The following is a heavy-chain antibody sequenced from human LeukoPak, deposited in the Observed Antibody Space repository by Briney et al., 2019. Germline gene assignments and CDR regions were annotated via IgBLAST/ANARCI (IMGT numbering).Heavy chain of an antibody. V-gene: IGHV4-39*01. Sequence: PSQTLSLTCTVSGGAISSSSYYWGWGRQPPGKGLEWIGSIYYSGGTYYNPSLKSRVTISVDTSKNQFSLKLSSVTAADTAVYYCARYNTIPGNDYWGQGTLVTVSS. CDR3: ARYNTIPGNDY. J-gene: IGHJ4*02. CDR1: GGAISSSSYY. D-gene: IGHD3-3*01. CDR2: IYYSGGT.